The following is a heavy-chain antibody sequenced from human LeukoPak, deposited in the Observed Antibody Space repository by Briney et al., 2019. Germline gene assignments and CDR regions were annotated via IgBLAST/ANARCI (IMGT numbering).Heavy chain of an antibody. CDR2: IHPNSGDT. J-gene: IGHJ4*02. D-gene: IGHD3-3*02. CDR1: GYTFTDHY. CDR3: AKGKLAISGLDS. Sequence: ASVKVSCKSLGYTFTDHYFRWLRQAPGQGLDWMGWIHPNSGDTKYAQNFQGRVTLTRDTSINTAYMDLSGLRSDDAALYFCAKGKLAISGLDSWGQGSLVTVSS. V-gene: IGHV1-2*02.